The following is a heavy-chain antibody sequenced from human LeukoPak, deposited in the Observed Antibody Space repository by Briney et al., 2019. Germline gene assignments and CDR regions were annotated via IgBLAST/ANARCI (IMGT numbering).Heavy chain of an antibody. CDR2: INPNSGDT. Sequence: ASVKVSCKASGYTFTDYYMHWVRQAPGQGLERMGWINPNSGDTNYAQKFQGRVTLTRDTSISTACMEVSSLRSDDTAVYYCASRSASGSYYIWGQGTLVSVSS. J-gene: IGHJ4*02. CDR3: ASRSASGSYYI. D-gene: IGHD3-10*01. V-gene: IGHV1-2*02. CDR1: GYTFTDYY.